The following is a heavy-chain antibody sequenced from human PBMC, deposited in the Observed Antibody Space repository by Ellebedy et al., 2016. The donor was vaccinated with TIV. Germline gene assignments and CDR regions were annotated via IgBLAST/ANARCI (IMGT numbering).Heavy chain of an antibody. J-gene: IGHJ6*02. CDR3: ARDVATIPLMVSGYGMDV. Sequence: PGGSLRLSCAASGFTVSSYYMNWVRQAPGKGLEWVSIIYSGGSTYYGDSVKGRFTISRDNSKNTLFLQMSSLRAEDTAVYFCARDVATIPLMVSGYGMDVWGRGTTVTVSS. D-gene: IGHD2-8*01. CDR2: IYSGGST. V-gene: IGHV3-66*01. CDR1: GFTVSSYY.